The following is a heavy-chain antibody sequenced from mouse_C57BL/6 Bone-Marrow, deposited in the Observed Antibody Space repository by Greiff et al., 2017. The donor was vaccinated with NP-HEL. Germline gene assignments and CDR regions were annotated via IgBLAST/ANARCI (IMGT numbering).Heavy chain of an antibody. CDR3: ARWGAILFDY. V-gene: IGHV1-81*01. Sequence: VKLMESGAELARPGASVKLSCKASGYTFTSYGISWVKQRTGQGLEWIGEIYPRSGNTYYNEKFKGKATLTADKSSSTAYMELRSLTSEDSAVYFCARWGAILFDYWGQGTTLTVSS. J-gene: IGHJ2*01. CDR1: GYTFTSYG. CDR2: IYPRSGNT.